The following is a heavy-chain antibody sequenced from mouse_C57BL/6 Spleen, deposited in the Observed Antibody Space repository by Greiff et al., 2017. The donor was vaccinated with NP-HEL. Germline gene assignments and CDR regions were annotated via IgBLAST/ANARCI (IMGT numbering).Heavy chain of an antibody. J-gene: IGHJ4*01. Sequence: EVMLVESGGGLVKPGGSLKLSCAASGFTFSSYAMSWVRQTPEKRLEWVATISDGGSYTYYPDNVKGRFTIFRDNAKNNLYLQMRHLKSEDTAMYYCARDRGYYYAMDYWGQGTSVTVSS. D-gene: IGHD3-1*01. CDR2: ISDGGSYT. CDR3: ARDRGYYYAMDY. CDR1: GFTFSSYA. V-gene: IGHV5-4*01.